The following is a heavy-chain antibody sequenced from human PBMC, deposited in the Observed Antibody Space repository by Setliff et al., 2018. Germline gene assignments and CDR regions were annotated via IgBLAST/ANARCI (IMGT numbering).Heavy chain of an antibody. CDR3: ASLHCSSTSCYRENDAFDI. CDR1: GYTFTNYW. D-gene: IGHD2-2*02. V-gene: IGHV5-51*01. Sequence: GESLKISCKGSGYTFTNYWIAWVRQMPGKGLECMGIIYPGNSNTRYSPPFQGQVTISADKAINTAYLQWNSLQASDTAMYYCASLHCSSTSCYRENDAFDIWGQGTTVTVSS. J-gene: IGHJ3*02. CDR2: IYPGNSNT.